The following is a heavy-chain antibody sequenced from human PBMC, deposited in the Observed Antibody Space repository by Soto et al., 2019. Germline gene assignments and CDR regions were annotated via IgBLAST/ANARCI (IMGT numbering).Heavy chain of an antibody. Sequence: PSETLSLTCAVSCGSISSSNWWSWVRQPPGKGLEWIGEIYHSGSTNYNPSLKSRVTISVDKSKNQFSLKLSSVTAADTAVYYCARGGYCTSSSCYEDFYRGMDVWGQGTTVTVSS. V-gene: IGHV4-4*02. J-gene: IGHJ6*02. CDR1: CGSISSSNW. CDR3: ARGGYCTSSSCYEDFYRGMDV. CDR2: IYHSGST. D-gene: IGHD2-2*01.